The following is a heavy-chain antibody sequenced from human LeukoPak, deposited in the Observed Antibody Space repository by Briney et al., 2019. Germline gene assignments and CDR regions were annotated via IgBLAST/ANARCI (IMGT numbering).Heavy chain of an antibody. CDR2: IWYDGSNK. CDR1: RFTFSNYG. Sequence: GGSLRLSCAASRFTFSNYGMHWVRQAPGKGLEWVAVIWYDGSNKYYADSVKGRFTISRDNSKNALYLQMNSLRAEDTAVYYCARDPGRGYTYGYGFDYWGQGTLVTVSS. J-gene: IGHJ4*02. D-gene: IGHD5-18*01. CDR3: ARDPGRGYTYGYGFDY. V-gene: IGHV3-33*01.